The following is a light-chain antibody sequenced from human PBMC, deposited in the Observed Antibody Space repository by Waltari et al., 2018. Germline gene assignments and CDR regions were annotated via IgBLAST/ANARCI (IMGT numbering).Light chain of an antibody. V-gene: IGLV3-21*02. J-gene: IGLJ2*01. CDR2: DDN. Sequence: SYVLTQPPSVSVAPGQTATITCGGNNVGVRLVPWSQQRPGQPPVLVIYDDNNRPSGIPDRFSGSTSRNTATLTISRVEAGDEADYYCQVWDTSSDHAVVIGGGTKVTVL. CDR1: NVGVRL. CDR3: QVWDTSSDHAVV.